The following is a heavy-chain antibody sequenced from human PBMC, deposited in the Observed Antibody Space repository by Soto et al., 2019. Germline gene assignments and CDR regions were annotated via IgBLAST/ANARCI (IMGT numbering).Heavy chain of an antibody. CDR2: MNPKSGNT. CDR1: GYTLPSYD. Sequence: LQLVQSGAEVKKPGASVKVSCKASGYTLPSYDINCVRQATGQGLEWMGWMNPKSGNTGYAQKFPGRVTMTRNTAISTAYMELSSLRSEDTAVYYCARETSGSYRLEYWGQGTLVNVYS. V-gene: IGHV1-8*01. D-gene: IGHD1-26*01. J-gene: IGHJ4*02. CDR3: ARETSGSYRLEY.